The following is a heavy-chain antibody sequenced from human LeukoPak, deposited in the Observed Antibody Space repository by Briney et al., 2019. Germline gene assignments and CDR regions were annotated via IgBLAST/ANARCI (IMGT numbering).Heavy chain of an antibody. CDR3: ARSGYSGYDSRYYFDY. Sequence: PSGTLSLTCTVPGGSISSGSYYWSWIRQPAGKGLEWIGRIYTSGSTNYNPSPKSRVTISVDTSKNQFSLKLSSVTAADTAVYYCARSGYSGYDSRYYFDYWGQGTLVTVSS. J-gene: IGHJ4*02. V-gene: IGHV4-61*02. CDR1: GGSISSGSYY. CDR2: IYTSGST. D-gene: IGHD5-12*01.